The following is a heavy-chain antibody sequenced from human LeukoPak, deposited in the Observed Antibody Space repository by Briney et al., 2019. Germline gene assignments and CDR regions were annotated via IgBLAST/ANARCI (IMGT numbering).Heavy chain of an antibody. J-gene: IGHJ5*02. Sequence: ASVKVSCKVSGYTFTELSMHWVRQAPGKGLEWMGGFDPEDGETIYAQKFQGRVTMTEDTSTDTAYMELSSLRSEDTAVYYCATDRSGYYQHNWFDPWGQGTLVTVSS. CDR1: GYTFTELS. CDR2: FDPEDGET. CDR3: ATDRSGYYQHNWFDP. V-gene: IGHV1-24*01. D-gene: IGHD3-3*01.